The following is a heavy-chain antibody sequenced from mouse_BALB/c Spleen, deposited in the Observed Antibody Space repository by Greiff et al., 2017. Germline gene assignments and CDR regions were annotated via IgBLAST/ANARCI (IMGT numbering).Heavy chain of an antibody. Sequence: DVQLQQSGAELVKPGASVKLSCTASGFNIKDTYMHWVKQRPEQGLEWIGRIDPANGNTKYDPKFQGKATITADTSANTAYLQLSSLTSEDTAVYYCARYPGFDYWGQGTTLTVSA. CDR3: ARYPGFDY. D-gene: IGHD2-12*01. J-gene: IGHJ2*01. V-gene: IGHV14-3*02. CDR1: GFNIKDTY. CDR2: IDPANGNT.